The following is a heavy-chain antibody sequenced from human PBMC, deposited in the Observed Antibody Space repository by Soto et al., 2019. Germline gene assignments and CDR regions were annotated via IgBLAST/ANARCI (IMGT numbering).Heavy chain of an antibody. D-gene: IGHD3-16*02. CDR1: GGSFSGYY. Sequence: SETLSLTCAVYGGSFSGYYWSWIRQPPGKGLEWIGEINHSGSTNYNPSLKSRVTISVDTSKNQFSLKLSSVTAADTAVYYCARGGFKEDLHLGELSLYLYWGQGTLVTVSS. CDR2: INHSGST. CDR3: ARGGFKEDLHLGELSLYLY. J-gene: IGHJ4*02. V-gene: IGHV4-34*01.